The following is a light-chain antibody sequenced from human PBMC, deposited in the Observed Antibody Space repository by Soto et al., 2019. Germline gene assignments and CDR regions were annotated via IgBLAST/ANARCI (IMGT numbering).Light chain of an antibody. V-gene: IGKV3-20*01. CDR2: GAS. CDR3: QQYGDSPLT. CDR1: QSVSSSTS. J-gene: IGKJ4*01. Sequence: EIVLTQSPGTLWLSPGERAALSCRASQSVSSSTSLAWYQQKTGQAPRLLIYGASSRAVGVPDRFSGSGSGTDFTLTISRLEPEDFAVYYGQQYGDSPLTFGGGTKVE.